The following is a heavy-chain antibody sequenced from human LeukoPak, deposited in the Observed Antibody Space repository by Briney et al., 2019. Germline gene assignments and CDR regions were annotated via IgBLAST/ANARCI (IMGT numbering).Heavy chain of an antibody. CDR3: ARALGSGTRSMDV. Sequence: SETLSLTCTVSDDSLSRYYWSWIRQPAGKGLEWIGRIYTSGSTNYNPSLKSRVTMSVDTSKNQFSLKLSSVTAADTAVYYCARALGSGTRSMDVWGKGTTVTISS. J-gene: IGHJ6*03. D-gene: IGHD3-10*01. CDR2: IYTSGST. V-gene: IGHV4-4*07. CDR1: DDSLSRYY.